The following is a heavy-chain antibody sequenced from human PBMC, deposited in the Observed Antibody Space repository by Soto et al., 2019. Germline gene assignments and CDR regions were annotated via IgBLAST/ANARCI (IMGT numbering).Heavy chain of an antibody. Sequence: QVQLVESGGGVVQPGRSLRLSCAASGFTFSSYGMHWVRQAPGKGLEWVAVIWYDGSNKYYADSVKGRFTISRDNSKNTLYLQRNSLRAEDTAVYYCARDVGVRVGATRYDYGMDVWGQGTTVTVSS. D-gene: IGHD1-26*01. CDR2: IWYDGSNK. V-gene: IGHV3-33*01. CDR3: ARDVGVRVGATRYDYGMDV. J-gene: IGHJ6*02. CDR1: GFTFSSYG.